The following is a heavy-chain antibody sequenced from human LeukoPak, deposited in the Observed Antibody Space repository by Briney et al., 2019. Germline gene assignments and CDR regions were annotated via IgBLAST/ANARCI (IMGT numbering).Heavy chain of an antibody. CDR2: IYHGGST. Sequence: SETLSLTCIVSGYSISSGYYWGWIRQPPGKGLEWIGSIYHGGSTYYNPSLKSRVTISVDTSKNQFSLKLSSVTAADTAVYYCASDYGSSRYYYDSSGYYFRFDPWGQGTLVTVSS. CDR1: GYSISSGYY. J-gene: IGHJ5*02. V-gene: IGHV4-38-2*02. D-gene: IGHD3-22*01. CDR3: ASDYGSSRYYYDSSGYYFRFDP.